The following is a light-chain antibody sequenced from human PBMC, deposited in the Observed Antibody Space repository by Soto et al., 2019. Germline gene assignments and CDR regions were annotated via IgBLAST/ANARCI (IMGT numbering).Light chain of an antibody. V-gene: IGKV3-20*01. CDR2: GAS. CDR1: QSVSSSY. Sequence: EFVLSQSLGTLSLTPGERASLSCIASQSVSSSYLAWYQQKPGQAPRLLSYGASSRATGIPDRFSGSGSGTDFTLTISRLEPEDFAVYYGQQYGSSLITFGQRTRPE. CDR3: QQYGSSLIT. J-gene: IGKJ5*01.